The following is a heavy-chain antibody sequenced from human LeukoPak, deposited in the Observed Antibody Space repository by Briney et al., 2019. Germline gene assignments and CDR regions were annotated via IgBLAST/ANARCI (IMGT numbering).Heavy chain of an antibody. J-gene: IGHJ4*02. CDR2: ISYDGSNK. D-gene: IGHD5-12*01. CDR1: GFTFSSYA. V-gene: IGHV3-30-3*01. Sequence: PGGSLRLSCAASGFTFSSYAMHWVRQAPGKGLEWVAVISYDGSNKYYADSVKGRFTISRDNSKNTLYLQINSLRAEDTAVYYCARDRRGYSGYGDIDYWGQGTLVTVSS. CDR3: ARDRRGYSGYGDIDY.